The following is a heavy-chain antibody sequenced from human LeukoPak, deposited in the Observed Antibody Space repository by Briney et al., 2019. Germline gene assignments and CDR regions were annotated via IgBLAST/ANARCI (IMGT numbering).Heavy chain of an antibody. Sequence: SETLSLTCIVSGDSISNYYWSWIRQPAGKGLEWIGRIYASGTTNYNPSLKSRVTMSVDTSKNQFSLKLTSATAADTAVYYCAREAAAGTFYFDYWGQGTLVTVSS. CDR2: IYASGTT. CDR1: GDSISNYY. V-gene: IGHV4-4*07. J-gene: IGHJ4*02. CDR3: AREAAAGTFYFDY. D-gene: IGHD6-13*01.